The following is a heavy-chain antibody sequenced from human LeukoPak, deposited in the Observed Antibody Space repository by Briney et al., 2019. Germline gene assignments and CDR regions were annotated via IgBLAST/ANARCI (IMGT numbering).Heavy chain of an antibody. Sequence: SVKVSCKASGYTFTGYYMHWVRQAPGQALEWMGWITPFNGNTNYAQKFQDRVTITRDRSMSTAYMELSSLRSEDTAMYYCASVRSFGGYDAFDIWGQGTMVTVSS. CDR1: GYTFTGYY. D-gene: IGHD3-22*01. CDR3: ASVRSFGGYDAFDI. V-gene: IGHV1-45*02. CDR2: ITPFNGNT. J-gene: IGHJ3*02.